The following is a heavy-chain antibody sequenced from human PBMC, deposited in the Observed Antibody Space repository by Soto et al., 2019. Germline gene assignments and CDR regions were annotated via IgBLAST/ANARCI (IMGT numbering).Heavy chain of an antibody. CDR2: IYYSGST. CDR1: GGSISSGDYY. V-gene: IGHV4-30-4*01. J-gene: IGHJ4*02. CDR3: ARHDPDIVVVPAAIDY. Sequence: SETLSLTCTVSGGSISSGDYYWSWIRQPPGKGLEWIGYIYYSGSTYYKLSLKSRVTISVDTSKNKFSLKLSSVTAADTAVYYCARHDPDIVVVPAAIDYWGQGTLVTVSS. D-gene: IGHD2-2*01.